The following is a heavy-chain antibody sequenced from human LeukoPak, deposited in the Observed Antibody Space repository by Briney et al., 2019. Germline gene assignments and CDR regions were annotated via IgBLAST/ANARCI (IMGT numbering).Heavy chain of an antibody. J-gene: IGHJ1*01. CDR2: IIPIFGIA. CDR1: GGTFSSYA. CDR3: ASSPVEYFQH. V-gene: IGHV1-69*04. Sequence: SVKVSCKASGGTFSSYAISWVRQAPGQGLEWMGRIIPIFGIANYAQKFQGRVTITADKSTSTAYMELSSLRSKDTAMYYCASSPVEYFQHWGQGTLGTVSS.